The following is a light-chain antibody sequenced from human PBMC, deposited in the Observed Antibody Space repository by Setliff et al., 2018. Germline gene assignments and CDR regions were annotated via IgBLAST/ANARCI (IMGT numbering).Light chain of an antibody. CDR1: SSDIGAYNY. V-gene: IGLV2-14*03. Sequence: QSALAQPASVSGSPGQSITISCTGTSSDIGAYNYVSWYQQYPGKAPKLMIFDVSNRPSGVSTRFSGSKSGNTASLTISGLQTEDEADYFCNSYTSSSTLLLFGGGTKVTVL. CDR3: NSYTSSSTLLL. CDR2: DVS. J-gene: IGLJ2*01.